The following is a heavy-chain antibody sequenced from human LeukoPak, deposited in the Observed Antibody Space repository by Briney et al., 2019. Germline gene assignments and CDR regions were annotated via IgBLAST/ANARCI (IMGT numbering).Heavy chain of an antibody. CDR1: GDSISSDINY. Sequence: SETLSLTCTVSGDSISSDINYWSWIRQPAGKGLEWIGRIYTSGNTNYNPSLKSRVTISVDTSKNQFSLKLSSVTAADTAVYYCARHRYYYDSSGLNYYYYYYMDVWGKGTTVTISS. CDR3: ARHRYYYDSSGLNYYYYYYMDV. D-gene: IGHD3-22*01. CDR2: IYTSGNT. V-gene: IGHV4-61*02. J-gene: IGHJ6*03.